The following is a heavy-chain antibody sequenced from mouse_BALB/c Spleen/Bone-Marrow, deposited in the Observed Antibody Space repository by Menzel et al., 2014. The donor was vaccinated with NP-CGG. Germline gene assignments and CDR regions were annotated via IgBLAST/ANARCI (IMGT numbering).Heavy chain of an antibody. CDR2: IWSGGST. CDR1: GFSLTSYG. V-gene: IGHV2-2*02. D-gene: IGHD2-3*01. CDR3: ARNNGGYYSWFAY. J-gene: IGHJ3*01. Sequence: VQRVESGPGLVQPSQSLSITCTVSGFSLTSYGVHWVRQSPGKGLEWLGVIWSGGSTDYNAAFISRLSISKDNSKSQVFFKMSSLQANDTAIYYCARNNGGYYSWFAYWGQGTLVTVSA.